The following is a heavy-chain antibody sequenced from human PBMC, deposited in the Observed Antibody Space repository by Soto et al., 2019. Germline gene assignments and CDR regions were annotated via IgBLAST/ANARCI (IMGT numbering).Heavy chain of an antibody. V-gene: IGHV3-33*01. J-gene: IGHJ5*02. CDR3: ARSVTGTTDWFDP. CDR1: GFTFSSYG. D-gene: IGHD1-7*01. CDR2: IWYDGSNK. Sequence: GGSLRLSCAASGFTFSSYGMHWVRQAPGKGLEWVAVIWYDGSNKYYADSVKGRFTISRDNSKNTLYLQMNSLRAEDTAVYYCARSVTGTTDWFDPWGQGTLVTVSS.